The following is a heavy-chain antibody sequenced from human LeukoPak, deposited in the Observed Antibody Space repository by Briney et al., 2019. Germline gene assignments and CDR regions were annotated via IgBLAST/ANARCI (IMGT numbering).Heavy chain of an antibody. J-gene: IGHJ6*03. CDR2: IHYTGST. Sequence: SETLSLTCTVSGGSISSSSYNWGWIRQPPGKGLEWIGSIHYTGSTYHNPSLKSRVTISVDTSKNKFSLKLSSVTAADTALYYCARTGGSFYFYYYMDVWGKGTTVTVSS. V-gene: IGHV4-39*07. D-gene: IGHD1-26*01. CDR1: GGSISSSSYN. CDR3: ARTGGSFYFYYYMDV.